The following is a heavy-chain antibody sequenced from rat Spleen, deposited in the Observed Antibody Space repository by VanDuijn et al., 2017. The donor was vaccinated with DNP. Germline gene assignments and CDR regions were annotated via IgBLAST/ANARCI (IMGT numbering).Heavy chain of an antibody. CDR3: ARSQGYYFDGSYYPCAY. CDR2: ISNSGIT. CDR1: GFSVTTYS. V-gene: IGHV2-6*01. D-gene: IGHD1-12*02. J-gene: IGHJ3*01. Sequence: QVQLKESGPGLVQPSETLSLTCTVSGFSVTTYSVSWVRQPSGRGPEWIAAISNSGITYYNSAIKSRLSISRDTSKSHVFLKMNSVQTEDTAMYFCARSQGYYFDGSYYPCAYWGQGTLVTVSS.